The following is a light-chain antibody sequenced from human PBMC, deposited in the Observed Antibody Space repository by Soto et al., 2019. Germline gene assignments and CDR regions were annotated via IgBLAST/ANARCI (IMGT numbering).Light chain of an antibody. Sequence: DIVFTQSPGTLSLSPGERATLSCRASQSVSNNYLAWYQQTPGQAPRLLIYGASNRATGIPDRFSGSGSGTDFTLTISRLEPEDFAVYYCQQYGSSGTFGQGTKVDIK. J-gene: IGKJ1*01. V-gene: IGKV3-20*01. CDR2: GAS. CDR3: QQYGSSGT. CDR1: QSVSNNY.